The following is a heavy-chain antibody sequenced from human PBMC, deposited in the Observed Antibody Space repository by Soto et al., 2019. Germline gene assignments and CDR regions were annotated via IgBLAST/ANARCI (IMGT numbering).Heavy chain of an antibody. CDR1: GGTFSSYT. CDR2: IIPILGIA. Sequence: GASVKVAFKASGGTFSSYTISWVRQAPGQGLEWMGRIIPILGIANYAQKFQGRVTITADKSTSTAYMELSSLRSEDTAVYYCARDYTNWFDPWGQGTLVTVSS. D-gene: IGHD4-4*01. V-gene: IGHV1-69*04. CDR3: ARDYTNWFDP. J-gene: IGHJ5*02.